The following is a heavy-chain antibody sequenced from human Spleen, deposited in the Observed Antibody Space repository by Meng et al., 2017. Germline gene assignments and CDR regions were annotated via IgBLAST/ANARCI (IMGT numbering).Heavy chain of an antibody. Sequence: GESLKISCAASGFTFSNAWMSWVRQAPGKGLEWVGRIKSKTDGETYYPGSVKGRFTISRDNAKNTLFLQMYSLRAEDTAVYYCVTGFTGYTKSWGQGTLVTVSS. V-gene: IGHV3-15*05. CDR1: GFTFSNAW. D-gene: IGHD2-2*02. J-gene: IGHJ4*02. CDR3: VTGFTGYTKS. CDR2: IKSKTDGET.